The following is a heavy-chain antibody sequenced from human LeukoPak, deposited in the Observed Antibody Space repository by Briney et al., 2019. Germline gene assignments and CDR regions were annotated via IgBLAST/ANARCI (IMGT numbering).Heavy chain of an antibody. D-gene: IGHD1-26*01. Sequence: GGSLRLSCAASGFTFNSYWMSWVRQAPGKGLEWLSYISSSSSTMYYADSVKGRFTISRDNAKNSLYLQMNSLRAEDTAVYYCAGRVGATWVDYWGQGTLVTVSS. J-gene: IGHJ4*02. CDR1: GFTFNSYW. CDR3: AGRVGATWVDY. CDR2: ISSSSSTM. V-gene: IGHV3-48*04.